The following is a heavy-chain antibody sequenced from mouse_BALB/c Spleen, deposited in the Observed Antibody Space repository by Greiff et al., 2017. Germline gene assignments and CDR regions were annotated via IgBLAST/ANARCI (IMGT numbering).Heavy chain of an antibody. D-gene: IGHD2-14*01. Sequence: VQLKESGGGLVQPGGSRKLSCAASGFTFSSFGMHWVRQAPEKGLEWVAYISSGSSTIYYADTVKGRFTISRDNPKNTLFLQMTSLRSEDTAMYYCAREGYRYAWFAYWGQGTLVTVSA. J-gene: IGHJ3*01. CDR3: AREGYRYAWFAY. V-gene: IGHV5-17*02. CDR1: GFTFSSFG. CDR2: ISSGSSTI.